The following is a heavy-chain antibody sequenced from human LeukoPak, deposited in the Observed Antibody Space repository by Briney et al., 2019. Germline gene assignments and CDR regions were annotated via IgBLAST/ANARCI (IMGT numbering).Heavy chain of an antibody. Sequence: SETLSLTCTVSGGSIRSSYYYWGWIRQPPGKGLEWIGEINHSGSTNYNPSLKSRVTISVDTSKNQFSLKLSSVTAADTAVYYCAISGYTFDYWGQGTLVTVSS. V-gene: IGHV4-39*07. J-gene: IGHJ4*02. D-gene: IGHD3-22*01. CDR3: AISGYTFDY. CDR1: GGSIRSSYYY. CDR2: INHSGST.